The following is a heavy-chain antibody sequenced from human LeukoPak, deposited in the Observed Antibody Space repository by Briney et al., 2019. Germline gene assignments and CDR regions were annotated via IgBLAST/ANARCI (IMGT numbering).Heavy chain of an antibody. CDR1: GFTFSSYS. J-gene: IGHJ4*02. CDR2: ISSSSSYI. D-gene: IGHD3-22*01. CDR3: ARDPPTSGYDSSGYRDY. V-gene: IGHV3-21*01. Sequence: PGGSLRLSCAASGFTFSSYSMNWVRQAPGKGLEWVSSISSSSSYIYYADSVKGRFTISRDNAKSSLYLQMNSLRAEDTAVYYCARDPPTSGYDSSGYRDYWGQGTLVTVSS.